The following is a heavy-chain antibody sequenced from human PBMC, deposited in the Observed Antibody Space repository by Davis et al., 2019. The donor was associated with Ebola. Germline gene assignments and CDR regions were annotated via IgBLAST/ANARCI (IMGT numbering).Heavy chain of an antibody. CDR1: GFTFSSYD. CDR3: AKQYFDWLSPADY. CDR2: ISGSGGST. V-gene: IGHV3-23*01. D-gene: IGHD3-9*01. Sequence: GESLKISCAASGFTFSSYDMHWVRQAPGKGLEWVSAISGSGGSTYYADSVKGRFTISRDNSKNTLYLQMNSLRAEDTAVYYCAKQYFDWLSPADYWGQGTLVTVSS. J-gene: IGHJ4*02.